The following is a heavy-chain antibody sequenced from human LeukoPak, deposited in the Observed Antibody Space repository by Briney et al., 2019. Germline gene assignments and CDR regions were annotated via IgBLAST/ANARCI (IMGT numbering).Heavy chain of an antibody. CDR2: IYYSGST. CDR3: ARMRGGAAANNWFDS. V-gene: IGHV4-39*07. J-gene: IGHJ5*01. D-gene: IGHD6-13*01. Sequence: SETLSLTCTVSGGSISSSSYYWGWIRQPPGKGLEWIGSIYYSGSTYYNPSLKSRVTISVDTSKNQFSLKLSSVTAADTAVYYCARMRGGAAANNWFDSWGQGTLVTVSS. CDR1: GGSISSSSYY.